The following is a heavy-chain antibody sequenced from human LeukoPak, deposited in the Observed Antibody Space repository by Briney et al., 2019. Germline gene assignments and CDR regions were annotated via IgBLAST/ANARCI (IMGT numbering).Heavy chain of an antibody. D-gene: IGHD3-16*01. CDR3: APLLGAIIGFENGGS. Sequence: AETLSLTCIVSGGSVSDDFYYWSWIRQPPGKKLKWMGYIYYNGNTNYNPSLKSRLTISLDTSKNQFSLRLSSVTAADTAVYYCAPLLGAIIGFENGGSWGQGTMVTVSS. V-gene: IGHV4-61*01. CDR1: GGSVSDDFYY. CDR2: IYYNGNT. J-gene: IGHJ5*02.